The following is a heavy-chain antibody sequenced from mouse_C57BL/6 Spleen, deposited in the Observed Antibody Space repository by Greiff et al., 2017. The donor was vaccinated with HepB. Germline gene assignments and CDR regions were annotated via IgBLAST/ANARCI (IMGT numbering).Heavy chain of an antibody. CDR2: INPSTGGT. J-gene: IGHJ3*01. Sequence: VQLQQSGPELVKPGASVKISCKASGYSFTGYYMNWVKQSPEKSLEWIGEINPSTGGTTYNQKFKAKATLTVDKSSSTAYMQLKSLTSEDSAVYYCARPTYYGSSDFAYWGQGTLVTVSA. D-gene: IGHD1-1*01. V-gene: IGHV1-42*01. CDR1: GYSFTGYY. CDR3: ARPTYYGSSDFAY.